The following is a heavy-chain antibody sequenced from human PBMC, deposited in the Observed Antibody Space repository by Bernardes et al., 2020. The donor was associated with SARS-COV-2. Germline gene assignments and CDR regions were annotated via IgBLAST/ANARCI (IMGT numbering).Heavy chain of an antibody. CDR2: IYYSGST. CDR3: ARNPDYDILTGSLGYYYYYGMDV. D-gene: IGHD3-9*01. CDR1: GGSISSGGYY. Sequence: SETLSLTCTVSGGSISSGGYYWSWIRQHPGKGLEWIGYIYYSGSTYYNPSLKSRVTISVDTSKNQFSLKLSSVTAADTAVYYCARNPDYDILTGSLGYYYYYGMDVWGQGTTVTVSS. J-gene: IGHJ6*02. V-gene: IGHV4-31*03.